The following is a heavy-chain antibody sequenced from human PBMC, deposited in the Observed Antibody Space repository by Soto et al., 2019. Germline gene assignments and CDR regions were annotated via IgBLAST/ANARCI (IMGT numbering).Heavy chain of an antibody. CDR3: ACGVTYCGGDCYPGPDY. CDR1: GYTFTSYY. J-gene: IGHJ4*02. V-gene: IGHV1-46*01. Sequence: ASVKVSCKASGYTFTSYYMHWVRQAPGQGLEWMGIINPSGGSTSYAQKFQGRVTMTRDTSTSTVYMELSSLRSEDTAVYYCACGVTYCGGDCYPGPDYWGQGTLVTVSS. CDR2: INPSGGST. D-gene: IGHD2-21*02.